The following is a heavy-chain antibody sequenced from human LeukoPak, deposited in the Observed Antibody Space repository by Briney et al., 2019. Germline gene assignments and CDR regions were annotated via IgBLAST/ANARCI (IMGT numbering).Heavy chain of an antibody. Sequence: PGGSLRLSCAASGFTFNNYAMNWVRQAPGKGLEWVSSISGGGETTYYAGSAKGRFTISRDNSQNTLYLQMNSLRAEDTAVYYCARDYADYVGYFFFDYWGRGTLVTVSS. V-gene: IGHV3-23*01. CDR1: GFTFNNYA. CDR3: ARDYADYVGYFFFDY. CDR2: ISGGGETT. D-gene: IGHD4-17*01. J-gene: IGHJ4*02.